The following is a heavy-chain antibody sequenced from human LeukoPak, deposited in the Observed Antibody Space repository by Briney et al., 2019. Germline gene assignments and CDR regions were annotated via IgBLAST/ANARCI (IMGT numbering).Heavy chain of an antibody. CDR3: ARHQSSGSSRWLIDY. Sequence: PSETLSLTCTVSGGSISSYYWSWIRQPPGKGLEWIGHIYYSGSTNYNPSLKSRVTISVDTSKNQFSLKLSSVTAADTAVYYCARHQSSGSSRWLIDYWGQGTLVTVSS. J-gene: IGHJ4*02. CDR2: IYYSGST. V-gene: IGHV4-59*08. D-gene: IGHD3-10*01. CDR1: GGSISSYY.